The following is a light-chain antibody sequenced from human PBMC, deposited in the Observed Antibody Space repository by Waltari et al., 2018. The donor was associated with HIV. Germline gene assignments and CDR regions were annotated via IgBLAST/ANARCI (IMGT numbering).Light chain of an antibody. J-gene: IGKJ2*01. CDR3: QQNHSTPYT. CDR1: QSICNY. CDR2: LAS. V-gene: IGKV1-39*01. Sequence: QLTQSPSFLSASVCYRVTITCRASQSICNYLNWYQQKPGKAPTLLIYLASRFQSGVPSRFSGSGSGTDFTLTISSLQPEDFATYYCQQNHSTPYTFGQGTNVEVK.